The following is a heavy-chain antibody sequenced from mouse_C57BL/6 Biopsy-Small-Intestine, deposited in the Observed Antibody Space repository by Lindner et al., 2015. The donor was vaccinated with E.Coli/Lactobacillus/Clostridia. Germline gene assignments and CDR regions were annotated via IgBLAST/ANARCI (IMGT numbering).Heavy chain of an antibody. V-gene: IGHV1-31*01. CDR1: GFSSTGYY. Sequence: LQESGPELVKPGASVKISCKASGFSSTGYYIHWVKQSHGNILDWFGYISPNNGLSSYNQRFKGKATLTIDKSSSTAYMELRSLTSEDSAVYYCARSEGSSGFFDYWGQGTTLTVSS. CDR2: ISPNNGLS. J-gene: IGHJ2*01. D-gene: IGHD3-2*02. CDR3: ARSEGSSGFFDY.